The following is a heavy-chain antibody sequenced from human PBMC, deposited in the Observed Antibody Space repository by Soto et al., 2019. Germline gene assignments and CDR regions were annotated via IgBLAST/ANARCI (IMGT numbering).Heavy chain of an antibody. D-gene: IGHD3-22*01. CDR1: GGSFSGYY. J-gene: IGHJ5*02. CDR2: INHSGST. V-gene: IGHV4-34*01. CDR3: ARAGRAEWLLLFRPGRAFDP. Sequence: PSATLSLTCAVYGGSFSGYYWSWVRQPPGKGLEWIGEINHSGSTNYNPSLKSRVTISVDTSKNQFSLKLSSVTAADTAVYYCARAGRAEWLLLFRPGRAFDPWGQGTLVTVSS.